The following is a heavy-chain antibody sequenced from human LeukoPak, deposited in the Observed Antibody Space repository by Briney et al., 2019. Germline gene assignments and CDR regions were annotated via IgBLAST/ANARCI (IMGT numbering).Heavy chain of an antibody. CDR1: GGTFSSYA. D-gene: IGHD2-15*01. J-gene: IGHJ4*02. CDR2: IIPIFGTA. Sequence: SVKISCKASGGTFSSYAISWVRQAPGQGLEWMGGIIPIFGTANYAQKFQGRVTITADESTSTAYMELSSLRSEDTAVYYCAREGNYCSGGSCYTGRFDYWGQGTLVTVSS. CDR3: AREGNYCSGGSCYTGRFDY. V-gene: IGHV1-69*13.